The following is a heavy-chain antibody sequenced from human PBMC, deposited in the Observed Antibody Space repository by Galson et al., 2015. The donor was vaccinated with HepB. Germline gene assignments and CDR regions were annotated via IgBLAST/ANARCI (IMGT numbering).Heavy chain of an antibody. Sequence: SVKVSCKASGGTFSSYAISWVRQAPGQGLEWMGRIIPILGIANYAQKFQGRVTITADKSTSTAYMELSSLRSEDTAVYYCARDSIRNSYSLKYFDLWGRGTLVTVSS. J-gene: IGHJ2*01. V-gene: IGHV1-69*04. CDR1: GGTFSSYA. D-gene: IGHD5-18*01. CDR2: IIPILGIA. CDR3: ARDSIRNSYSLKYFDL.